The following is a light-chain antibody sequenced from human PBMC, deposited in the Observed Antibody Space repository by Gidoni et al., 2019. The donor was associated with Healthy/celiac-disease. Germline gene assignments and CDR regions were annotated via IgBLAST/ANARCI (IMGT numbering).Light chain of an antibody. CDR1: QDISNY. J-gene: IGKJ2*02. CDR2: DAS. Sequence: DIQITQSPSSLPASVGDRVTITCQTSQDISNYLNWYQQKPGKAPKLLIYDASNLETGVPARFSGSGSGTDFTFTISSLQPEDIATYYCQQYDNLPRTFXQXTKLEIK. CDR3: QQYDNLPRT. V-gene: IGKV1-33*01.